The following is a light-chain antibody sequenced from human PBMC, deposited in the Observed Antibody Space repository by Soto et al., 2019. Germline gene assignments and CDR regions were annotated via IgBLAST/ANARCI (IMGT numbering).Light chain of an antibody. Sequence: DIQMTQSPSTLSASVGDRVTITCRASQSISSWLAWYQQKPGKAPKLLIYKASSLESGVPARFSGSGSGTEFTLNISSLQPDDFAIYYGQHYNSYSQTFGQGTKVEIK. V-gene: IGKV1-5*03. CDR1: QSISSW. CDR2: KAS. CDR3: QHYNSYSQT. J-gene: IGKJ1*01.